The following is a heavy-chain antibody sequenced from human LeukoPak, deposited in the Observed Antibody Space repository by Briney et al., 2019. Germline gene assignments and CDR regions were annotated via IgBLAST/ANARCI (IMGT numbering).Heavy chain of an antibody. D-gene: IGHD2-21*01. Sequence: SQTPSLTCAISGDSVFSNTAAWNWIRLSPSRGLEWLGRTYYRSKWYNDYPVSVKGRITINPDTSKNQFSLQLNSVTPEDTAVYYCARGITVIGYYFDYWGQGTLVTVSS. CDR2: TYYRSKWYN. CDR1: GDSVFSNTAA. CDR3: ARGITVIGYYFDY. J-gene: IGHJ4*02. V-gene: IGHV6-1*01.